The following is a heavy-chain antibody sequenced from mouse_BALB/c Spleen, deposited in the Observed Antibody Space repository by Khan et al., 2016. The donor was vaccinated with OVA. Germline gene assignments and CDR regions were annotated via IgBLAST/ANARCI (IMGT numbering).Heavy chain of an antibody. V-gene: IGHV2-2*02. Sequence: VKLPESGPGLVQRSQSLSITCTVSGFSLNNYSVHWVRQSPGKGLEWLGVIWSAGSTDYNAAFISRLTISKDNSRSQVCVKMNSLRPNDAAIYYCARRGYDYGRGALFAYWGQGTLVTVSA. CDR2: IWSAGST. CDR3: ARRGYDYGRGALFAY. CDR1: GFSLNNYS. J-gene: IGHJ3*01. D-gene: IGHD2-4*01.